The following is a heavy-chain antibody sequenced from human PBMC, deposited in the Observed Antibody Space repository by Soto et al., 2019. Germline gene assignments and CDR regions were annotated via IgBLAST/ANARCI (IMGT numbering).Heavy chain of an antibody. CDR1: GFTFDDYA. D-gene: IGHD6-13*01. Sequence: GGSLRLSCAASGFTFDDYAMHWVRQAPGKGLEWVSGISWNSGSIGYADSVKGRFTISRDNAKNSLYLQMNSLRAEDTALYYCAKGDGTSSSWYYFDYWGQGTLVTAPQ. J-gene: IGHJ4*02. CDR2: ISWNSGSI. V-gene: IGHV3-9*01. CDR3: AKGDGTSSSWYYFDY.